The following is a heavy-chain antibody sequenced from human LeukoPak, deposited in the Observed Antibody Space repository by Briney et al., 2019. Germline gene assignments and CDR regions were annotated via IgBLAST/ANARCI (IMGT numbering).Heavy chain of an antibody. CDR3: ARGTAGGVGATISSYYYYYMDV. D-gene: IGHD1-26*01. Sequence: GGSLRLSCAASGFTFSSYWMSWVRQAPGKGLEWAANIKQDGSEKYYVDSVKGRFTISRDNAKNSLYLQMNSLRAEDTAVYYCARGTAGGVGATISSYYYYYMDVWGKGTTVTISS. J-gene: IGHJ6*03. CDR2: IKQDGSEK. CDR1: GFTFSSYW. V-gene: IGHV3-7*01.